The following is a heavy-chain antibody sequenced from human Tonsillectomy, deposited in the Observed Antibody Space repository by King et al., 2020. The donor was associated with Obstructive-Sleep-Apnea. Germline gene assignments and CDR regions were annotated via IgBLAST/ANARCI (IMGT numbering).Heavy chain of an antibody. CDR3: TREASSGPRSFDY. Sequence: VQLQQSGPGLVKPSQTLSLTCAISGDSVSSNSAAWNWIRQSPSRGLEWLGRTYYRSKWYNDYAESLESRITINRDTSKNQFSLQLNSVTPEDTAVYYCTREASSGPRSFDYWGQGTLVTVSS. J-gene: IGHJ4*02. CDR1: GDSVSSNSAA. V-gene: IGHV6-1*01. CDR2: TYYRSKWYN. D-gene: IGHD3-3*01.